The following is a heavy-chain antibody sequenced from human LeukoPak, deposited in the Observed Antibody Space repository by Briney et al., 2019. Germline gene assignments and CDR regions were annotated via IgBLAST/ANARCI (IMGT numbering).Heavy chain of an antibody. Sequence: ASMKVSCKTSGYNLTAYHMHWVRQAPGQGLEWLGWINPGTGTTSLAQKFQGRVTLTRDTAISTVSIEVTRLTSDDTAIYYCARGSGSNSPRYLKGDFWGQGTLVTVSS. J-gene: IGHJ4*02. CDR2: INPGTGTT. CDR1: GYNLTAYH. CDR3: ARGSGSNSPRYLKGDF. V-gene: IGHV1-2*02. D-gene: IGHD3-10*01.